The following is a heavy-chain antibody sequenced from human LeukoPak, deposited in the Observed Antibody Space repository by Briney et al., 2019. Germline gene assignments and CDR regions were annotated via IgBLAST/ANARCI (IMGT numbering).Heavy chain of an antibody. CDR2: INHSGST. CDR1: GGSFGGYY. CDR3: ARAHQINLDY. J-gene: IGHJ4*02. V-gene: IGHV4-34*01. Sequence: SETLSLTCAVYGGSFGGYYWSWIRQPPGKGLEWIGEINHSGSTNYNPSLKSRVTISVDTSKNQFSLKLSSVTAADTAVYYCARAHQINLDYWGQGTLVTVSS.